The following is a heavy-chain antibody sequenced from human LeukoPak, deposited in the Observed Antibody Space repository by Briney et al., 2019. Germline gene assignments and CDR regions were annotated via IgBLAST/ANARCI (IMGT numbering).Heavy chain of an antibody. V-gene: IGHV4-39*07. CDR3: ARSSTVVTRRVFDI. Sequence: SQTLSLTCDVSGGFISSGTHYWTWIRQPPGKGLEWIGSIYHSGSTYYNPSLKSRVTISVDTSKNQFSLKLSSVTAADTAVYYCARSSTVVTRRVFDIWGQGTMVTVSS. J-gene: IGHJ3*02. D-gene: IGHD4-23*01. CDR2: IYHSGST. CDR1: GGFISSGTHY.